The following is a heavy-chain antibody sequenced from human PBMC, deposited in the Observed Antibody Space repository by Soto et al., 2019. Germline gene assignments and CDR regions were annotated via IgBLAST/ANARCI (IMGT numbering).Heavy chain of an antibody. CDR3: AREKRDEGCSGGSCLSRYDY. Sequence: SETLSLTCTVSCGSISSGDYYWSWIRQPPGKGLEWIGYIYYSGSTYYNPSLKSRVTISVDTSKNQFSLKLSSVTAADTAVYYCAREKRDEGCSGGSCLSRYDYWGQGTLVTVSS. D-gene: IGHD2-15*01. J-gene: IGHJ4*02. CDR2: IYYSGST. V-gene: IGHV4-30-4*01. CDR1: CGSISSGDYY.